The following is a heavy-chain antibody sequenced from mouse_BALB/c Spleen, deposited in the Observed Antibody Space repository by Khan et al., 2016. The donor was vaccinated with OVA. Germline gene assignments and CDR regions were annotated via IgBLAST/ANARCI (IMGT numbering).Heavy chain of an antibody. J-gene: IGHJ3*01. Sequence: QVQLQQSGAELVRPGTSVKVSCKASGYAFPNYLIEWVKQRPGQGLEWIGVINPGSGGTNYNEKFKGKATLTAAKSSSAAYMQLSSLTAGVFAVSFCRRGGFGGFAYWGQGTLVTVSA. CDR1: GYAFPNYL. V-gene: IGHV1-54*01. CDR3: RRGGFGGFAY. CDR2: INPGSGGT. D-gene: IGHD3-1*01.